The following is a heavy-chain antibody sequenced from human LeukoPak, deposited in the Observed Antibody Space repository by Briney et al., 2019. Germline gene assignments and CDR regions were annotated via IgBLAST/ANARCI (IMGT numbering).Heavy chain of an antibody. J-gene: IGHJ4*02. V-gene: IGHV3-66*01. Sequence: GGSLRLSCAASGFTVSSNYMSWVRQAPGKGLEWVSVIYSGGSTYYADSVKGRFTISRDNSKNTLYLQMHSLRAEDTAVYYCARADGPSSSWYGYWGQGTLVTVSS. CDR1: GFTVSSNY. CDR3: ARADGPSSSWYGY. D-gene: IGHD6-13*01. CDR2: IYSGGST.